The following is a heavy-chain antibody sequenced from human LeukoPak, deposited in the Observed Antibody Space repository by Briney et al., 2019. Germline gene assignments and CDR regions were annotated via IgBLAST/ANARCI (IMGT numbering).Heavy chain of an antibody. CDR3: ARNDYYDSSGPTLVGAFDI. Sequence: GASVKVSFKASGYTFTIYGISWARQAPGQGLEWMGWISAYNGNTNYAQKLQGRVTMNTDTATSTAYMEVRRLRSDDTAVYYCARNDYYDSSGPTLVGAFDIWGQGTMVTVSS. J-gene: IGHJ3*02. CDR1: GYTFTIYG. D-gene: IGHD3-22*01. CDR2: ISAYNGNT. V-gene: IGHV1-18*01.